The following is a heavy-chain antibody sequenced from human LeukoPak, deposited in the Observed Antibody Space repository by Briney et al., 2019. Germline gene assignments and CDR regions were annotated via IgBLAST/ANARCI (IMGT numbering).Heavy chain of an antibody. J-gene: IGHJ4*02. Sequence: SETPSLTCTVSGGSISSYYWSWIRQPPGKGLEWIGYIYYSGSTNYNPSLKSRVTISVDTSKNQFSLKLSSVTAADTAVYYCARYPDRVVAYFDYWGQGTLVTVSS. CDR2: IYYSGST. CDR3: ARYPDRVVAYFDY. V-gene: IGHV4-59*08. D-gene: IGHD2-15*01. CDR1: GGSISSYY.